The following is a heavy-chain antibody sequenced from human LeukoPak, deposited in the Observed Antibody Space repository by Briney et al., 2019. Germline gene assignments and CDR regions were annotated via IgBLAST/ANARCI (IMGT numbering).Heavy chain of an antibody. D-gene: IGHD3-3*01. CDR1: GGTFNSYV. V-gene: IGHV1-18*01. CDR2: ISVSNGNT. J-gene: IGHJ4*02. Sequence: ASVKLSCKASGGTFNSYVISWVRQAPGQGLEWMGGISVSNGNTNYAQKLQGRVAMTTETSTSTAYMELRSLTSDDTAVYYCAREFRTYYDFWSGYHIFDYWGQGTLVTVSS. CDR3: AREFRTYYDFWSGYHIFDY.